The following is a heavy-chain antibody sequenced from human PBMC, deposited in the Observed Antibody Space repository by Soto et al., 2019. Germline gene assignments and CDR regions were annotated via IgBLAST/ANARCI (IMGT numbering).Heavy chain of an antibody. Sequence: SETLSLTCNVSGGSVSSTNYYWGWIRQPPGKGLEWIGYVYYSGSTNYNPSLRSRVTISVDTSKNQFSLKLSSVTAADTAVYYCARDFCGGDCSDDYYYYAMDVWGQGTTVTVSS. CDR3: ARDFCGGDCSDDYYYYAMDV. J-gene: IGHJ6*02. D-gene: IGHD2-21*02. V-gene: IGHV4-61*01. CDR1: GGSVSSTNYY. CDR2: VYYSGST.